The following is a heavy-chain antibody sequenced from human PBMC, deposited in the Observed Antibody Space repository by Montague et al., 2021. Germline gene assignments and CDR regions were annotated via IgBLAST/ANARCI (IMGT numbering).Heavy chain of an antibody. Sequence: SLRLSCAVSGFAFSNYWMHWVRQAPGKGLVWASRIQTDGTSTDYVDSVKGRFTISRDNAKSTLYLQMNSLRAEDTAVYYCARVGLGGGPNFDYWGQGTLVTVSS. D-gene: IGHD1-26*01. CDR3: ARVGLGGGPNFDY. CDR2: IQTDGTST. V-gene: IGHV3-74*01. CDR1: GFAFSNYW. J-gene: IGHJ4*02.